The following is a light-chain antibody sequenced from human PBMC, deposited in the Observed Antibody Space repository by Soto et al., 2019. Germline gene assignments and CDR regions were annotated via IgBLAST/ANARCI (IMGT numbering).Light chain of an antibody. Sequence: HSVLTQPPSASGTPVPRVTISGSGSNSNVGNNTVNWYQQFPGTSPRLLIEGNDQRPSGVPDRFSGSKSANSASLAISGLKSEDEADYYCAAWDDGLNGWLFGGGTKVTVL. CDR1: NSNVGNNT. J-gene: IGLJ3*02. CDR3: AAWDDGLNGWL. V-gene: IGLV1-44*01. CDR2: GND.